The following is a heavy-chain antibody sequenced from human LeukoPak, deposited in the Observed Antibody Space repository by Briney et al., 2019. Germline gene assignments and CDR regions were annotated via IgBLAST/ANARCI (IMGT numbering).Heavy chain of an antibody. J-gene: IGHJ3*02. D-gene: IGHD3-22*01. CDR1: GYTFTSYG. Sequence: ASVKVSCKASGYTFTSYGISWVRQAPGQGLEWMGWISAYNGNTNYAQKLQGRVTMTEDTSTDTAYMELSSLRSEDTAVYYCATRVAAYYDSSGYYGAFDIWGQGTMVTVSS. CDR2: ISAYNGNT. V-gene: IGHV1-18*01. CDR3: ATRVAAYYDSSGYYGAFDI.